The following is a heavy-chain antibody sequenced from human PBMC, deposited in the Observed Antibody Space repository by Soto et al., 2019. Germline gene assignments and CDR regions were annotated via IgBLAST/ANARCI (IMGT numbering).Heavy chain of an antibody. CDR3: SRLQRSGDGYDY. Sequence: EVQLVESGGGLVQPGRSLRLSCTASGFTFGDHAMRWFRQAPGKGLEWIGLVRAKAYGGTTEYAASVKGRFIISRDDPKSIAYLQMDSLKSEDTAIYYCSRLQRSGDGYDYWGQGTLVTVSS. J-gene: IGHJ4*02. CDR2: VRAKAYGGTT. CDR1: GFTFGDHA. V-gene: IGHV3-49*03. D-gene: IGHD3-10*01.